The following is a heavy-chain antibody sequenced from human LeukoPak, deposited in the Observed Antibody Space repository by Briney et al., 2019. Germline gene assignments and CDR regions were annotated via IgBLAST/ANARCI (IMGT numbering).Heavy chain of an antibody. CDR2: ISAYNGNT. V-gene: IGHV1-18*01. CDR1: GYTFTSYG. CDR3: ARVRYRLAETYIDY. Sequence: GASVKVSCKASGYTFTSYGISWVRQAPGQGLEWMGWISAYNGNTNYAQKFQGRVTMTTDTSTSTAYMELRSLRSDDTAVYYCARVRYRLAETYIDYWGQGTLVTVSS. J-gene: IGHJ4*02. D-gene: IGHD3-16*01.